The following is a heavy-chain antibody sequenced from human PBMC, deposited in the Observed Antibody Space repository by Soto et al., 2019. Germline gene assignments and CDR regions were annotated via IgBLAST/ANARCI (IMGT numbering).Heavy chain of an antibody. CDR2: ISYDGSNK. V-gene: IGHV3-30*18. J-gene: IGHJ4*02. CDR1: GFTFSSYG. CDR3: AKDRVATIGGYYFDY. Sequence: HPGGSLRLSCAASGFTFSSYGMHWVRQAPGKGLEWVAVISYDGSNKYYADSVKGRFTISRDNSKNTLYLQMNSLRAEDTAVYYCAKDRVATIGGYYFDYWGQGTLVTVSS. D-gene: IGHD5-12*01.